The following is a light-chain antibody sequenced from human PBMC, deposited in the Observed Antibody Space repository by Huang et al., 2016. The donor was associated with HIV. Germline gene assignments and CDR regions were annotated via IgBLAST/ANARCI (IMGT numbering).Light chain of an antibody. J-gene: IGKJ4*01. CDR1: QDIRNH. CDR2: DAF. V-gene: IGKV1-33*01. Sequence: DIQMTQSPSSLSASVGDRVTITCQASQDIRNHLNWYQQKPGKAPNLLIYDAFSLQTGVPSRFSGRGSGTDYTLIISSLQPEDFATYYCQQFDNSLTFGAGTKVEIK. CDR3: QQFDNSLT.